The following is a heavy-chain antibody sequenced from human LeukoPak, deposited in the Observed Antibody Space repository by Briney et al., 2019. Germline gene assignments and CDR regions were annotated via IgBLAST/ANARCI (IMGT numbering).Heavy chain of an antibody. CDR2: IYYSGST. CDR1: GGSISSGGYY. V-gene: IGHV4-31*03. CDR3: ASSYDSSGYPYYFDY. J-gene: IGHJ4*02. Sequence: SETLSLTCTVSGGSISSGGYYWSWIRQHPGKGLEWIGYIYYSGSTYYNPSLKSRVTISVDTSKNQFSLKLSSVTAADTAVYYCASSYDSSGYPYYFDYWGQGTLVTVSS. D-gene: IGHD3-22*01.